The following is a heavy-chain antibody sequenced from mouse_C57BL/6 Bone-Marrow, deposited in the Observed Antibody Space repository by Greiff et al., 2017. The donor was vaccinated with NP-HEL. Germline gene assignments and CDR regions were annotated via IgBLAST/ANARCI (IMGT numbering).Heavy chain of an antibody. CDR2: IDPSDSYT. V-gene: IGHV1-50*01. D-gene: IGHD1-1*01. CDR3: ARRTTVVCDY. CDR1: GYTFTSYW. J-gene: IGHJ2*01. Sequence: VQLQQPGAELVKPGASVKLSCKASGYTFTSYWMQWVKQRPGQGLEWIGAIDPSDSYTNYNQKFKGKATLTVDTSSSTAYMQLSSLTSEDSAVYYCARRTTVVCDYWGQGTTRTVSS.